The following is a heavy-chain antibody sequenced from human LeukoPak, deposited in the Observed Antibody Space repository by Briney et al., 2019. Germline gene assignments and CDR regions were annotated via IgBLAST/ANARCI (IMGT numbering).Heavy chain of an antibody. D-gene: IGHD2-15*01. Sequence: GESLKISCKGSGYSFTSYWIGWVRQMPGKGLEWMGIIYPGDSYTRYSPSFHGQVTISADKSISTAYLQWSRLKASDTAMYYCARRAGVVAATEEDYWGQGTLVTVSS. CDR3: ARRAGVVAATEEDY. CDR2: IYPGDSYT. V-gene: IGHV5-51*01. J-gene: IGHJ4*02. CDR1: GYSFTSYW.